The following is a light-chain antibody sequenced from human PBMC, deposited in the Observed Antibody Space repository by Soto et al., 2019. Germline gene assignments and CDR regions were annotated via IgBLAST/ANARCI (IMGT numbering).Light chain of an antibody. J-gene: IGKJ1*01. CDR3: QQYSSYST. CDR2: DAS. Sequence: DIQMTQSPSTLFASVGDRVTITCRASQTIRSWLAWYQQKPGEAPKVLIYDASKLKTGVPSRFSGSGSGTEFTLTISSLQPDDFATYYCQQYSSYSTFGQGTKVEI. V-gene: IGKV1-5*01. CDR1: QTIRSW.